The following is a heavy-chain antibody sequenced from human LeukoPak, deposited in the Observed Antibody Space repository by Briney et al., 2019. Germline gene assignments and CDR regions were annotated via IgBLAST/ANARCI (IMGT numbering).Heavy chain of an antibody. J-gene: IGHJ4*02. D-gene: IGHD2-2*01. V-gene: IGHV3-23*01. CDR3: AKEKSSWDIVVVPAAIRY. CDR2: ISGSGGST. CDR1: GFTFSSYA. Sequence: GGSLRLSCAASGFTFSSYAMSWVRQAPGKGLEWVSAISGSGGSTYYADSVKGRFTISRDNSKNTLYLQMNSLRAEDTAVYYCAKEKSSWDIVVVPAAIRYWGQGTLVTASS.